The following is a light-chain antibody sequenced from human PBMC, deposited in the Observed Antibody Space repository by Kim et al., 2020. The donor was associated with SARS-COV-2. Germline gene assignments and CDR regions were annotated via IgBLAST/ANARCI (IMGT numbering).Light chain of an antibody. Sequence: QSALTQPASVSGSPGQSITISCTGTSSDVGGYNYVSWYQQYPGKAPKLLIYDVFKRPSGVSTRFSGSKSGNTASLTISGLQAEDEADYYCPSYRGSGYVFGTGTKVTVL. CDR3: PSYRGSGYV. CDR1: SSDVGGYNY. CDR2: DVF. J-gene: IGLJ1*01. V-gene: IGLV2-14*03.